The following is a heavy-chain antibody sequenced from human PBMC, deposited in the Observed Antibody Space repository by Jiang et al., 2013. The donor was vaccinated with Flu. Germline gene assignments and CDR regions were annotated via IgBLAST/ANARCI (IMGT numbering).Heavy chain of an antibody. Sequence: LLKPSETLSLTCAVYGGSFSGYYWSWIRQPPGKGLEWIGEINHSGSTNYNPSLKSRVTISVDTSKNQFSLKLSSVTAADTAVYYCARSDREVTPQGWYYYYGMDVWGQGTTVTVSS. V-gene: IGHV4-34*01. CDR1: GGSFSGYY. CDR2: INHSGST. D-gene: IGHD2-21*02. J-gene: IGHJ6*02. CDR3: ARSDREVTPQGWYYYYGMDV.